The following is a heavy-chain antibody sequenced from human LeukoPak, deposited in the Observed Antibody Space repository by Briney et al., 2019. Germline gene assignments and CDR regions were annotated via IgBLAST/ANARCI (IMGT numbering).Heavy chain of an antibody. V-gene: IGHV4-39*01. CDR3: ARPRDDYGDYWIDY. Sequence: PSETLSLTCTVSGGSLSSSSYYWGWIRQPPGKGLEWVGSIYYSGSTYYNPSLKSRVTISVETSKNQFSLKLSSVTAAATAVYYCARPRDDYGDYWIDYWGQGTLVTVSS. D-gene: IGHD4-17*01. J-gene: IGHJ4*02. CDR1: GGSLSSSSYY. CDR2: IYYSGST.